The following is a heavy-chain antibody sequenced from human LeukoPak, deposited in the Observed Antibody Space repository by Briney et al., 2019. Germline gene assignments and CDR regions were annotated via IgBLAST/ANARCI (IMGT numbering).Heavy chain of an antibody. Sequence: GTSLRLSCAASGFTFSNYAMSWVRQAPGKGLEWVSAFSPSGGGTYYADSVKGRFTTSRDNEKNTLYLQMNSLRVEDTAVYYCARDAPAAGFDHWGQGTLVTVSS. V-gene: IGHV3-23*01. J-gene: IGHJ4*02. CDR3: ARDAPAAGFDH. CDR2: FSPSGGGT. CDR1: GFTFSNYA. D-gene: IGHD6-13*01.